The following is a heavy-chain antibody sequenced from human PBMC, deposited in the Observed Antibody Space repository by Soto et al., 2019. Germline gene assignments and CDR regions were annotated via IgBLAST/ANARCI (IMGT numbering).Heavy chain of an antibody. V-gene: IGHV3-73*02. CDR3: TRQYTSLRADYFYGMDV. CDR2: SGITANSDAT. J-gene: IGHJ6*02. CDR1: GFSFSDSA. Sequence: EVQLVESGGGLVQPGGSLKLSCAASGFSFSDSAIHWVRQASGKGLEWIGRSGITANSDATSLAASVKGRFTFSSDDSKNTAFLQMNSLKTEDTGVYYCTRQYTSLRADYFYGMDVWGQGTTVTVSS. D-gene: IGHD2-2*02.